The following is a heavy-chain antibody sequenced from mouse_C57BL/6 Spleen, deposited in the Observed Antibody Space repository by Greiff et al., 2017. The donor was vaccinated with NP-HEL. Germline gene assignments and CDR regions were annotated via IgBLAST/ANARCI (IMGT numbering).Heavy chain of an antibody. V-gene: IGHV5-9-1*02. CDR3: RGEDGGSDFDY. J-gene: IGHJ2*01. CDR2: ISSGGGYI. D-gene: IGHD1-1*02. CDR1: GFTFSSYA. Sequence: EVHLVESGEGLVKPGGSLKLSCAASGFTFSSYAMSWVRQTPEERLEWVAYISSGGGYIYYADTVKGRCTISRDNARNTLYLQMSSLKSEDTAMYYCRGEDGGSDFDYWGQGTTLTVSS.